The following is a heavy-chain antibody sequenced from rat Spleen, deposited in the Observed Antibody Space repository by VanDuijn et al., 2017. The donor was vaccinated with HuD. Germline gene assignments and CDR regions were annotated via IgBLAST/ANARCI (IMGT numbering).Heavy chain of an antibody. V-gene: IGHV5-29*01. D-gene: IGHD1-4*01. Sequence: EVQLVESGGGLVQPGRSLKLSCAASGFTFSNYYMAWVRQAPTAGLEWVATFSFDGRTTYYRDSVKGRFIISRDNAKNTLYLQMDSLRSEDTATYYCARHRGPGYNYYVMDAWGQGASVTVSS. J-gene: IGHJ4*01. CDR2: FSFDGRTT. CDR3: ARHRGPGYNYYVMDA. CDR1: GFTFSNYY.